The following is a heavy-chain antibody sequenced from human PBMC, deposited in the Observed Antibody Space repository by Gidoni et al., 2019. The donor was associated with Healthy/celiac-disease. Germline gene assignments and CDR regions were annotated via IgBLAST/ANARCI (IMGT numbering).Heavy chain of an antibody. J-gene: IGHJ6*02. Sequence: ESGGGVVQPGRSLRLSCAASGFTFSSYGMHWVRQAPGKGLEWVAVIWYDGSNKYYADSVKGRFTISRDNSKNTLYLQMNSLRAEDTAVYYCARDNYGSGSYSDDYYYYGMDVWGQGTTVTVSS. CDR2: IWYDGSNK. V-gene: IGHV3-33*01. D-gene: IGHD3-10*01. CDR1: GFTFSSYG. CDR3: ARDNYGSGSYSDDYYYYGMDV.